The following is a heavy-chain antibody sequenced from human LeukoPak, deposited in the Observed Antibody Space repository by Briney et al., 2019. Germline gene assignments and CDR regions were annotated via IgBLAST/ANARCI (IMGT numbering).Heavy chain of an antibody. Sequence: ASVKVSCKASGYTFTSYDINWVRQATGQGLEWMGWMNPNSGNTGYAQKFQGRVTMTRNTSISTAYMELSSLRSEDTAVYYCARGAREVVVVITKYYVDFWGQGTLVTVSS. D-gene: IGHD3-22*01. CDR1: GYTFTSYD. J-gene: IGHJ4*02. CDR3: ARGAREVVVVITKYYVDF. CDR2: MNPNSGNT. V-gene: IGHV1-8*01.